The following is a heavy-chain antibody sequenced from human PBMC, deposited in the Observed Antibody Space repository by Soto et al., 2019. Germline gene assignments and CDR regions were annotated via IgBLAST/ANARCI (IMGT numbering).Heavy chain of an antibody. V-gene: IGHV3-33*01. J-gene: IGHJ4*02. CDR1: GFTFSSYG. D-gene: IGHD6-19*01. Sequence: QVQLVESGGGVVQPGRSLRLSCAASGFTFSSYGMHWVRQAPGKGLEWVAVIWYDGSNKYYADSVKGRFTISRDNSKNTLYLQMNSLRAEDTAVYYCARDGDSSGWYQVFRVWGQGTLVTVSS. CDR3: ARDGDSSGWYQVFRV. CDR2: IWYDGSNK.